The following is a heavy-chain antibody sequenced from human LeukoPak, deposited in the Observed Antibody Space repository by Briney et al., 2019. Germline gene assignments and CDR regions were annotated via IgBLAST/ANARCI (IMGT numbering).Heavy chain of an antibody. CDR3: ARLVYDFWAGYYIDL. J-gene: IGHJ3*01. V-gene: IGHV4-59*01. CDR2: IYYSGST. D-gene: IGHD3-3*01. Sequence: SESLSLTCTVSGGSISSYYWSWSRQPPGKGLEWIGYIYYSGSTSYNPPLKSRVTISVDTSKNQFSLKLSSVTAADTAVYYCARLVYDFWAGYYIDLWAQETVLTVS. CDR1: GGSISSYY.